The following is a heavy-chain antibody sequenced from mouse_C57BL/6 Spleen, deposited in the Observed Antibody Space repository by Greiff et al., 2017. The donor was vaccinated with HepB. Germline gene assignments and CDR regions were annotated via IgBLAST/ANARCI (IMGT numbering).Heavy chain of an antibody. J-gene: IGHJ3*01. CDR3: ASYDYDEAWFAY. CDR1: GYTFTDYN. CDR2: INPNNGGT. V-gene: IGHV1-22*01. Sequence: VQLKQSGPELVKPGASVKMSCKASGYTFTDYNMHWVKQSHGKSLEWIGYINPNNGGTSYNQKFKGKATLTVNKSSSTAYMELRSLTSEDSAVYYCASYDYDEAWFAYWGQGTLVTVSA. D-gene: IGHD2-4*01.